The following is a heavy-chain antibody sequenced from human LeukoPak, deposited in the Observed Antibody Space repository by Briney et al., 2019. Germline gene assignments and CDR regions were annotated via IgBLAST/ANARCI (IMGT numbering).Heavy chain of an antibody. Sequence: ASVKLSCKASGGTFSSSAISWVRQAPGKGLEWVGGIIPILGIANYAKKLQGRDTITGDNSTSTAYMELRSLKSEDTAVYYCARVSNNSSGRIKTFDYWGQGTLVTVSS. V-gene: IGHV1-69*10. CDR2: IIPILGIA. CDR3: ARVSNNSSGRIKTFDY. J-gene: IGHJ4*02. D-gene: IGHD1/OR15-1a*01. CDR1: GGTFSSSA.